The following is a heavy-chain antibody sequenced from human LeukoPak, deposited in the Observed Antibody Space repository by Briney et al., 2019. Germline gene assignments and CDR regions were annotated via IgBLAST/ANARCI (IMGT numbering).Heavy chain of an antibody. CDR2: IKSKTDGGTT. J-gene: IGHJ4*02. D-gene: IGHD1-26*01. CDR1: GFTFSNAW. CDR3: AKEWWELHFDY. Sequence: PGGSLRLSCAASGFTFSNAWMSWVRQAPGKGLEWVGRIKSKTDGGTTDYAAPVKGRFTISRDNSKNTLYLQMNSLRAEDTAVYYCAKEWWELHFDYWGQGTLVTVSS. V-gene: IGHV3-15*01.